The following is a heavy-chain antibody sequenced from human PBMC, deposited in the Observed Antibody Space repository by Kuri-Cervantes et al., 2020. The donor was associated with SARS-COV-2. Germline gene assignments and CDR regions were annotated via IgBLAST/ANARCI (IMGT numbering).Heavy chain of an antibody. CDR1: GFTFSNSA. V-gene: IGHV3-30*07. Sequence: GESLKISCAASGFTFSNSAMHWVRQAPGKGQEWVAVISYDGSNKYYADSVKGRFTISRDNSKNTLYLQMNSLRADDTAVYFCAKGIAVAGTGKGSDYWGQGTLVTVSS. D-gene: IGHD6-19*01. CDR3: AKGIAVAGTGKGSDY. J-gene: IGHJ4*02. CDR2: ISYDGSNK.